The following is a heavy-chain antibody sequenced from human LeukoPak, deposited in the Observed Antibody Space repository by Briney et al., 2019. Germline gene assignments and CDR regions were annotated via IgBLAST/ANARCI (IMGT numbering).Heavy chain of an antibody. J-gene: IGHJ4*02. CDR2: IHPSAGNP. V-gene: IGHV7-4-1*02. CDR1: GYTFTNYA. CDR3: ARAYQRLGQLSLPDY. D-gene: IGHD3-16*02. Sequence: ASVKVSCKASGYTFTNYAMNWVRQAPGQGLEWMGWIHPSAGNPTYAQDFTGRFVFSLDTSVSTTYLQISSLKAEDTAVYYCARAYQRLGQLSLPDYWGQGTLVTVSS.